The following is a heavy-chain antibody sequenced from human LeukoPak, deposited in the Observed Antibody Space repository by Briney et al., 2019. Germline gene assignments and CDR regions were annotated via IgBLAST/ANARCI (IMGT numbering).Heavy chain of an antibody. J-gene: IGHJ5*02. D-gene: IGHD2-15*01. CDR1: GYTFTGYD. V-gene: IGHV1-2*02. Sequence: ASVKVSCKASGYTFTGYDMHWVRQAPGQGIEWMGWINPNSGGTNYAQKFQGRVTMTRDTSISTAYMELSRLRSDDTAVYYCARGPIVVVVAARGAGFDPWGQGTLVTVSS. CDR2: INPNSGGT. CDR3: ARGPIVVVVAARGAGFDP.